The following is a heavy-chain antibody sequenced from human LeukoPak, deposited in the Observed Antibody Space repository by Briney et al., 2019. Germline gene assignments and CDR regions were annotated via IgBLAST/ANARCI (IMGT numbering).Heavy chain of an antibody. D-gene: IGHD3-10*01. CDR1: GFTFSSYW. CDR3: ARDGVTMVRGVIIPDNDAFDI. CDR2: IKQDGSEK. V-gene: IGHV3-7*01. Sequence: GGSLRLSCAASGFTFSSYWMSWVRQAPGKGLEWVANIKQDGSEKYYVDSVKGRFTISRDNAKNSLYLQMNSLRAEDTAVYYCARDGVTMVRGVIIPDNDAFDIWGQGTMVTVSS. J-gene: IGHJ3*02.